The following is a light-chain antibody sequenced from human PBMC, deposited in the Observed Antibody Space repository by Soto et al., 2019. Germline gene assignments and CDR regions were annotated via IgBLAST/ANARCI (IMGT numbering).Light chain of an antibody. V-gene: IGKV1-5*01. CDR1: QSITRW. J-gene: IGKJ1*01. CDR3: QQYGRSGT. Sequence: DIQMSQSPSTLSAFVGDRVTITCRASQSITRWLAWYQQKPGKAPKLLINDASNLESGVPARFSGSGSGTEFTLTISSLQPDDCAVYYCQQYGRSGTFGQGTKVEIK. CDR2: DAS.